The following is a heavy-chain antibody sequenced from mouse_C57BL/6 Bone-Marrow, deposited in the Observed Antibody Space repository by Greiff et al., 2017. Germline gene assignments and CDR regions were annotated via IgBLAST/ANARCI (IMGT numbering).Heavy chain of an antibody. V-gene: IGHV1-80*01. D-gene: IGHD1-1*01. Sequence: VQLVESGAELVKPGASVKISCKASGYAFSSYWMNWVKQRPGKGLEWIGQIYPGDGDTNYNGKFKGKATLTADKSSSTAYMQLSSLTSEDSAVYFCARWHYYDSRRYFDYWGQGTTLTVSS. CDR2: IYPGDGDT. CDR1: GYAFSSYW. J-gene: IGHJ2*01. CDR3: ARWHYYDSRRYFDY.